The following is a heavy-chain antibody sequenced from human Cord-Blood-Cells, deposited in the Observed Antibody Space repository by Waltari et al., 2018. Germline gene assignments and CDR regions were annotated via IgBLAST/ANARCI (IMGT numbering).Heavy chain of an antibody. J-gene: IGHJ4*02. D-gene: IGHD1-26*01. Sequence: QVQLVQSGAEVKKPGSSVKVSCKASVGTFSSYAISWVRQAPGQGLEWMGWINPNSGGTNYAQKFQGRVTMTRDTSISTAYMELSRLRSDDTAVYYCARGPSPGGSWDYWGQGTLVTVSS. V-gene: IGHV1-2*02. CDR2: INPNSGGT. CDR3: ARGPSPGGSWDY. CDR1: VGTFSSYA.